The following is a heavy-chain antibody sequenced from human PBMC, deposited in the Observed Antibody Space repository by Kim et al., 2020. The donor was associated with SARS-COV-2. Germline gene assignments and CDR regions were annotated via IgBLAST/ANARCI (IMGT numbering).Heavy chain of an antibody. J-gene: IGHJ4*02. Sequence: YYADALKGRVTISRDNYKNTMHLQMNSLRAEDTAVYYCARDLRSRLLDYWGQGTLVTVSS. CDR3: ARDLRSRLLDY. D-gene: IGHD6-13*01. V-gene: IGHV3-33*01.